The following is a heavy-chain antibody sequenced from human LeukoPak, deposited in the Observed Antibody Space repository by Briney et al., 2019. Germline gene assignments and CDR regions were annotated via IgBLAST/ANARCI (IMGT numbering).Heavy chain of an antibody. CDR3: ARQGYYYGSGSPPWLTLDY. V-gene: IGHV4-4*09. CDR1: GGSISSYY. Sequence: SETLSLTCTVSGGSISSYYWSWIRQPPGKGLEWIGYIHTSGSTNYNPSLKSRVTISVDTSKNQFSLKLSSVTAADTAVYYCARQGYYYGSGSPPWLTLDYWGQGTLVTVSS. J-gene: IGHJ4*02. D-gene: IGHD3-10*01. CDR2: IHTSGST.